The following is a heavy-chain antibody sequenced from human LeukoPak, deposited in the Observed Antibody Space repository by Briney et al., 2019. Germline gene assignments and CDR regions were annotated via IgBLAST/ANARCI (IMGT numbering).Heavy chain of an antibody. V-gene: IGHV4-38-2*02. CDR3: AGFAYGSGSYYNDLSYYYYMDV. CDR1: GYSISSGYY. D-gene: IGHD3-10*01. J-gene: IGHJ6*03. CDR2: IYHSGST. Sequence: SETLSLTCTVSGYSISSGYYWGWIRQPPGKGLEWIGSIYHSGSTYYNPSLKSRVTISVDTSKNQFSLKLSSVTAADTAVYYCAGFAYGSGSYYNDLSYYYYMDVWGKGTTVTVSS.